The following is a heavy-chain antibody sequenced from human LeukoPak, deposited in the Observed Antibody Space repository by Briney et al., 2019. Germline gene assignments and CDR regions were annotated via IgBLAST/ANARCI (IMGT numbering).Heavy chain of an antibody. CDR1: GYSFTSHW. CDR2: IYPDDSDT. J-gene: IGHJ4*02. CDR3: ARHSTVGSTRSPLDY. Sequence: GESLKISCKGSGYSFTSHWIGWVRQMPGKGLEWMGIIYPDDSDTIYSPSFQGQVTISADKSITTAYLQWSSLKASDTAMYFCARHSTVGSTRSPLDYWGQGTLVTVSS. D-gene: IGHD1-26*01. V-gene: IGHV5-51*01.